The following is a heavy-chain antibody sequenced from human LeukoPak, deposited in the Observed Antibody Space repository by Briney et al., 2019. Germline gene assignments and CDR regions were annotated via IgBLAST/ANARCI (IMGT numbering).Heavy chain of an antibody. CDR2: INNDGSDM. CDR3: ARVFHLIDH. V-gene: IGHV3-74*01. Sequence: GGSLRLSCAASGFTFNTYWMHWVRQAPGEGLVWVSRINNDGSDMSYADSVKGRFTISRDNAKNTLYLQMNSLRVEGTAVYYCARVFHLIDHWGQGTLVTVSS. CDR1: GFTFNTYW. J-gene: IGHJ4*02.